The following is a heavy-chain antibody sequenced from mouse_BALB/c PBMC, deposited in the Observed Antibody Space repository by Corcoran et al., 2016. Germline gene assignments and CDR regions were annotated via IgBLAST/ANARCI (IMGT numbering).Heavy chain of an antibody. J-gene: IGHJ3*01. V-gene: IGHV14-3*02. CDR1: GFNIKDTY. D-gene: IGHD4-1*01. CDR2: IDPGNGNT. Sequence: EVQLQQSGAELVKPGASVKLSCTASGFNIKDTYMHWVKQRPEQGLEWIGRIDPGNGNTKYDPKFQGKATITADISSNTSYLQLSSRTSEDTAVYYCALGFAYWDQGTVVTVSA. CDR3: ALGFAY.